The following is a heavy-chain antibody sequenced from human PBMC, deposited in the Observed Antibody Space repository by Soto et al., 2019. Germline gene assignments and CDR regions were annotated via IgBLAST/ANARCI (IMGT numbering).Heavy chain of an antibody. V-gene: IGHV3-30-3*01. Sequence: GGPMTLYCGAFELSISRFAMHWVRKAPGKGLEWVAVISYDGSNKYYADSVKGRFTISRDNSKNTLYLQMNSLRVEDTALYYCAKDRGSGSYAANYYYYGMDVWGQGTTVTVSS. D-gene: IGHD3-10*01. CDR2: ISYDGSNK. J-gene: IGHJ6*02. CDR3: AKDRGSGSYAANYYYYGMDV. CDR1: ELSISRFA.